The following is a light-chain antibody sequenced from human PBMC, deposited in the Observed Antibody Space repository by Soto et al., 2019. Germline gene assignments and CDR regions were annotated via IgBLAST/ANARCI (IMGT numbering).Light chain of an antibody. V-gene: IGLV2-14*01. Sequence: QSVLTQPASVYGSPGQSITISCTGTSSDVGGYNYVSWYQQHPGKAPKLMIYDVSNRPSGVSNRFSGSKSGNTASLTISGLQAEEEADYYCSSYTSSSTRLYVFGTGTKVTVL. J-gene: IGLJ1*01. CDR3: SSYTSSSTRLYV. CDR1: SSDVGGYNY. CDR2: DVS.